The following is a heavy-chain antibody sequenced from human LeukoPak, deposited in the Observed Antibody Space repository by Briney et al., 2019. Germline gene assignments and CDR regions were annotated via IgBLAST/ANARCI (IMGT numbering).Heavy chain of an antibody. CDR3: ARESRVGTTRAFDY. CDR2: MYYSGST. CDR1: GASISNYY. Sequence: SETLSLTCTVSGASISNYYWSWIRRPPGKALEWIGYMYYSGSTNYSPSLKSRVTISVDTSKNQFSLKLSSVTAADTAVYYCARESRVGTTRAFDYWGQGTLVTVSS. J-gene: IGHJ4*02. V-gene: IGHV4-59*01. D-gene: IGHD1-14*01.